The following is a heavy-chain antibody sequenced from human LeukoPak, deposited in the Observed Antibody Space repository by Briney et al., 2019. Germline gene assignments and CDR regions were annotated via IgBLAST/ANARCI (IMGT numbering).Heavy chain of an antibody. Sequence: SETLSLTCAVYGGSFSGYYWSWIRQPPGKGLEWIGEINHSGSTNYNPSLKSRVTISVDTSKNQFSLKLSSVTAADTAVYYCAREAYGSGSDYRGQGTLVTVSS. CDR2: INHSGST. D-gene: IGHD3-10*01. CDR1: GGSFSGYY. J-gene: IGHJ4*02. CDR3: AREAYGSGSDY. V-gene: IGHV4-34*01.